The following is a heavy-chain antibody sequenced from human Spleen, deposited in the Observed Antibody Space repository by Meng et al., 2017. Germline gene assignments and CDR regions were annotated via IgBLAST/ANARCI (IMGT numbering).Heavy chain of an antibody. CDR2: INHSGST. J-gene: IGHJ4*02. Sequence: QVQLQQLGAVLLKSSETLSLTCVVSGGSFSDYNWSWIRQPPRKGLEWIGQINHSGSTNYNPSLESRATISVDTSQNNLSLKLSSVTAADSAVYYCARGPTTMAHDFDYWGQGTLVTVSS. CDR3: ARGPTTMAHDFDY. CDR1: GGSFSDYN. V-gene: IGHV4-34*01. D-gene: IGHD4-11*01.